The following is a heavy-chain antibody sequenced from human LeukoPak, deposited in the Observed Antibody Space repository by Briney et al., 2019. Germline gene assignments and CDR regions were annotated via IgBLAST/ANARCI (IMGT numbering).Heavy chain of an antibody. D-gene: IGHD6-19*01. Sequence: TGGSLRLSCAASGFTFSSYAMSWVRQAPGKGPEWVSTISSSGASTWYADSVKGRFTISRDNSKNTLYLQMNSLRAEDTAVYYCAKVPNSGWIFDYWGQGALVTVSS. V-gene: IGHV3-23*01. CDR2: ISSSGAST. CDR3: AKVPNSGWIFDY. CDR1: GFTFSSYA. J-gene: IGHJ4*02.